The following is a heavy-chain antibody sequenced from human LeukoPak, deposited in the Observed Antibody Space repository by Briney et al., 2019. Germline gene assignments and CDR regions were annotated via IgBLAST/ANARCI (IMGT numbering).Heavy chain of an antibody. Sequence: GGSLRLSCAASGFTFSNYMMHWVRQAPGKGLVWVSHVNSDGSWTSYADSVKGRFTISKDNAKNTVYLQMNSLRAEDTAVYYCVSFYETYWGRGTLVTVSS. CDR2: VNSDGSWT. J-gene: IGHJ4*02. D-gene: IGHD2/OR15-2a*01. V-gene: IGHV3-74*01. CDR3: VSFYETY. CDR1: GFTFSNYM.